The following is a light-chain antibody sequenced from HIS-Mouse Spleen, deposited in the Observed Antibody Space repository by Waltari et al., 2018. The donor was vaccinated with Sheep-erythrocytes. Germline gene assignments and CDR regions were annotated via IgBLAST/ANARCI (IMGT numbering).Light chain of an antibody. CDR1: SSDVGGYNY. CDR3: CSYAGSYNHV. CDR2: DVS. V-gene: IGLV2-11*01. J-gene: IGLJ1*01. Sequence: SALTQPRSVSGSPGQSVTISCTGTSSDVGGYNYVSWYQQHPGKAPKLMIYDVSKRPSGVPDSFSGSKSGNTASLTISGLQAEDEADYYCCSYAGSYNHVFATGTKVTVL.